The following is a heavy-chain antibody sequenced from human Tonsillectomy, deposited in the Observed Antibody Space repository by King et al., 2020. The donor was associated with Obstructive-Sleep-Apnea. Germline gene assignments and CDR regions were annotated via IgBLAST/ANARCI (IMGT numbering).Heavy chain of an antibody. D-gene: IGHD5-12*01. CDR3: ARGNIAAPGAWFAP. J-gene: IGHJ5*02. Sequence: VQLQQSGPGLVKPSQTLSLTCAISGDSVSSNSAVWSWTRQSPSRGLEWLGRTYYRSKWYNDYAFSVKGRITINSDTSKNQFSLQLHSMTPEDTAGYYCARGNIAAPGAWFAPWGQGTLVSLSS. CDR1: GDSVSSNSAV. CDR2: TYYRSKWYN. V-gene: IGHV6-1*01.